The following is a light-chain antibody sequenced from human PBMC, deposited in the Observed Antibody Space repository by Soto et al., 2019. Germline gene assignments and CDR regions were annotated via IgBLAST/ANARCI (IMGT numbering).Light chain of an antibody. J-gene: IGKJ4*01. CDR3: QKYRF. CDR2: AAS. Sequence: DIQMIQSPSSLSASVGDRVTITCRASQAITNYLAWYQHKPGKVPKLLIYAASSLHSGVPSRFTGSGSGTDFTLTISSLQPEDVATYYCQKYRFFGGGTKVEI. CDR1: QAITNY. V-gene: IGKV1-27*01.